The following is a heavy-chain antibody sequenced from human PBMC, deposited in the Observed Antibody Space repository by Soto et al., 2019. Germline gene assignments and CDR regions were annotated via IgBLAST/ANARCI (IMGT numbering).Heavy chain of an antibody. CDR2: ISSSGSTI. J-gene: IGHJ6*02. CDR1: GFTFSDYY. CDR3: ASPWGSSGYSYYYGMDV. Sequence: PGGSLRLSCAASGFTFSDYYMSWIRQAPGKGLEWVSYISSSGSTIYYADSVKGRFTISRDNAKNSLYLQMNSLRAEDTAVYYCASPWGSSGYSYYYGMDVWGQGTTVTVSS. V-gene: IGHV3-11*01. D-gene: IGHD3-22*01.